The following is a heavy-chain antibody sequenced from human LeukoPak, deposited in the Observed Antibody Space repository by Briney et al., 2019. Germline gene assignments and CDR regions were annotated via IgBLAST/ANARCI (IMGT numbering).Heavy chain of an antibody. V-gene: IGHV3-23*01. D-gene: IGHD3-22*01. Sequence: GGSLRLSCAASGFTFSSYAMSWVCQAPGKGLEWVSAISGSGGSTYYADSVKGRFTISRDNSKNTLYLQMNSLRAEDTAVYYCAKEWYYDSSGYCDYWGQGTLVTVSS. J-gene: IGHJ4*02. CDR2: ISGSGGST. CDR1: GFTFSSYA. CDR3: AKEWYYDSSGYCDY.